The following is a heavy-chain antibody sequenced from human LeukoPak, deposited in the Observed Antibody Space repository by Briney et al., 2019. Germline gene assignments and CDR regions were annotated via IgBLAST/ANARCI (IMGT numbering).Heavy chain of an antibody. CDR3: ARGIAVAGRYYYYYMDV. CDR1: GFTISSYW. V-gene: IGHV3-74*01. J-gene: IGHJ6*03. Sequence: PGGSLRLSCAASGFTISSYWMHWVRQAPGKGLVWVSRINTDGSSTSYADSVKGRFTISRDNAKNTLYLQMNSLRAEDTAVYYCARGIAVAGRYYYYYMDVWGKGTTVTVSS. CDR2: INTDGSST. D-gene: IGHD6-19*01.